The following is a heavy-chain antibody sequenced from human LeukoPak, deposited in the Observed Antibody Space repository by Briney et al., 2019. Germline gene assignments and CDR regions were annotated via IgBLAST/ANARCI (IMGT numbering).Heavy chain of an antibody. CDR2: ISGSSDTT. V-gene: IGHV3-23*01. J-gene: IGHJ4*02. Sequence: GGSLRLSCAASGFTFSSYAMSWVRQAPGRGLEWVSAISGSSDTTYYADSVKGRFTISRDNSKNTLYLQMNSLRAEDTAVYYCANREGGYTYDPFDYWGQGTLVTVSS. CDR1: GFTFSSYA. D-gene: IGHD5-18*01. CDR3: ANREGGYTYDPFDY.